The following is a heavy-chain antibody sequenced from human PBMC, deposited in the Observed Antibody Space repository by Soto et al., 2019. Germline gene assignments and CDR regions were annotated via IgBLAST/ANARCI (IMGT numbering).Heavy chain of an antibody. V-gene: IGHV3-23*01. CDR3: AGSSDWYAWFDP. CDR2: ISGSGGST. CDR1: GFTFSSYA. D-gene: IGHD6-19*01. Sequence: GGSLRLSCAASGFTFSSYAMSWVRQAPGKGLEWVSAISGSGGSTYYADSVKGRFTISRDNSKSTLYLRMNSLRVEDTAVYYCAGSSDWYAWFDPWGQGTLVTVSS. J-gene: IGHJ5*02.